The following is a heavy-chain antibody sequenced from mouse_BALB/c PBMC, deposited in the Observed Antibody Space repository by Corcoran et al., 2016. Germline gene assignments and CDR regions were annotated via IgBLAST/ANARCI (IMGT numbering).Heavy chain of an antibody. J-gene: IGHJ3*01. CDR3: ARTARAKAWFAY. D-gene: IGHD3-1*01. CDR1: GFNIKDTY. Sequence: EVQLQQSGAELVKPGASVKLSCTASGFNIKDTYMHWVKQRPEQGLEWIGRIDPANGNTKYDPKFQGKATITADTSSNTAYLQLSSLTSEDTAGYYCARTARAKAWFAYWGQGTLVTVSA. CDR2: IDPANGNT. V-gene: IGHV14-3*02.